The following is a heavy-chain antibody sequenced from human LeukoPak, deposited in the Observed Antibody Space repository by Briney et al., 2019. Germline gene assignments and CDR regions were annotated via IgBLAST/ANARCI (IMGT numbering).Heavy chain of an antibody. J-gene: IGHJ2*01. Sequence: SETLSLTCTVSGGSISSYYWSWIRQPAGKGLEWIGRIYTSGSTNYNPSLKSRVTMSVDTSKNQFSLKLSSVTAADTAVYYCARDWGDWLLSRWDFDLWGRGTLVTVSS. CDR2: IYTSGST. CDR1: GGSISSYY. CDR3: ARDWGDWLLSRWDFDL. V-gene: IGHV4-4*07. D-gene: IGHD3-9*01.